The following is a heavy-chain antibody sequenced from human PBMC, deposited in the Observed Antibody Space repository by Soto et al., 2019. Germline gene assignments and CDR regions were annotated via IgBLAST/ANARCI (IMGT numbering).Heavy chain of an antibody. J-gene: IGHJ6*02. V-gene: IGHV1-69*01. D-gene: IGHD5-12*01. CDR1: GGTFSSYA. CDR2: IIPIFGTA. Sequence: QVQLVQSGAEVKKPGSSVKVSCKASGGTFSSYAISWVRQAPGHRLEWMGGIIPIFGTANYAQKFQGRVTITADESTSTAYMELSSLRSEDTAVYYCAFLAQDIVAPSGMDVWGQGTTVTVSS. CDR3: AFLAQDIVAPSGMDV.